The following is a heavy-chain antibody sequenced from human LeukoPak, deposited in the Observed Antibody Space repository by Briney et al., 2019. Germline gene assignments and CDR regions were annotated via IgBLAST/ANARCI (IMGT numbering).Heavy chain of an antibody. CDR3: ARDSFDY. CDR2: ISGDDGKT. V-gene: IGHV1-18*01. Sequence: GASVKVSCKASGYTFTSYGVSWVRQAPGQGLEWMGWISGDDGKTDHAQKFQGRVTMTTDTSTSTAYMELRSLRSDDTAIYYCARDSFDYWGQGTLVTVSS. J-gene: IGHJ4*02. CDR1: GYTFTSYG.